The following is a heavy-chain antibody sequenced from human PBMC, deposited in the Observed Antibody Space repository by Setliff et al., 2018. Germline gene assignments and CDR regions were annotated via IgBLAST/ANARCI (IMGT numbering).Heavy chain of an antibody. V-gene: IGHV1-69*10. CDR1: GGTFSIYG. Sequence: GASVKVSCKASGGTFSIYGISWVRQAPGQGLEWMGGLIPMIGRVNYAQRFQGRVSMTADKFTNTAYMELNSLRSEDTAVYYCARIPNNFDDNGSLPDDSWGQGTLVTVSS. D-gene: IGHD2-8*01. CDR3: ARIPNNFDDNGSLPDDS. CDR2: LIPMIGRV. J-gene: IGHJ5*01.